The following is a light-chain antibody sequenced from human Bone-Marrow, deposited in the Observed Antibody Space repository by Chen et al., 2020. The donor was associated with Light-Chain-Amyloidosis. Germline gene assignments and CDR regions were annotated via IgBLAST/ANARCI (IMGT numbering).Light chain of an antibody. J-gene: IGLJ1*01. CDR1: SSDVGGYNY. V-gene: IGLV2-14*03. Sequence: QSALTQPAPVSGSPGQSITISCTGTSSDVGGYNYVSWYQQHPGKAPKLMIYDVSNRPSGVPDRFSASKSGTSAFLAISGLRSEDEADYYCAAWDGSLSGYVFGTGTKVIVL. CDR3: AAWDGSLSGYV. CDR2: DVS.